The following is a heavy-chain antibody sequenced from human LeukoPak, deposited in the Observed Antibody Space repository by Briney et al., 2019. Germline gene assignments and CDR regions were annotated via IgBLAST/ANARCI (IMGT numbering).Heavy chain of an antibody. V-gene: IGHV4-34*01. CDR1: GGSFSDYY. Sequence: PSETLSLTCAVYGGSFSDYYWSWIRQPPGKGLEWIGEINHSGSTNYNPSLKSRVTISVDTSKNQFSLKLSSVTAADTAVYYCARGSSRFQPLGIAVAGTYYYYMDVWGKGTTVTVSS. CDR2: INHSGST. CDR3: ARGSSRFQPLGIAVAGTYYYYMDV. D-gene: IGHD6-19*01. J-gene: IGHJ6*03.